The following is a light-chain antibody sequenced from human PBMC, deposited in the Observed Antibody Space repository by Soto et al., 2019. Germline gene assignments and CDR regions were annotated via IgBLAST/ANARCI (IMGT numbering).Light chain of an antibody. V-gene: IGKV1-5*03. CDR1: LSISSF. CDR3: QQYNSYST. J-gene: IGKJ1*01. CDR2: KAS. Sequence: IQMAQSPSTMFASXGDRVTICCRARLSISSFLAGYQQRPGXAPKIXIYKASSLESGVTSRFSGSGSGKEFTLTISSLQPDDFATYECQQYNSYSTFGQGTKVDIK.